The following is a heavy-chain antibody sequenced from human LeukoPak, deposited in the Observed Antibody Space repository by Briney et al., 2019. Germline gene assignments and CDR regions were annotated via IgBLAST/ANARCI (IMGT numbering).Heavy chain of an antibody. V-gene: IGHV7-4-1*02. CDR2: INTNTGNP. CDR3: ARDLEDIVVVVAATESGFDY. J-gene: IGHJ4*02. Sequence: ASVKVSCKASGYTFTSYAMNWVRQAPGQGLEWMGWINTNTGNPTYAQGFTGRFVFSLDTSVSTAYLQISSLKAEDTAVYYCARDLEDIVVVVAATESGFDYWGQGTLVTVSS. CDR1: GYTFTSYA. D-gene: IGHD2-15*01.